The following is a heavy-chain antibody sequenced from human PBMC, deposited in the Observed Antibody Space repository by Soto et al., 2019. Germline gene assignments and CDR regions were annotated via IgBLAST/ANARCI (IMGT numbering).Heavy chain of an antibody. V-gene: IGHV1-8*01. CDR1: GYTFTGYD. Sequence: QVQQVQSGAEVKKPGASVKVSCKASGYTFTGYDINWVRQATGQGLEWMGWMNPDTGNTVYAQKFQGRVTMTRETSISTAYMELSSLRSEDTAVYYCARGEWVGTVWGQGTLVTVSS. D-gene: IGHD6-19*01. CDR3: ARGEWVGTV. J-gene: IGHJ4*02. CDR2: MNPDTGNT.